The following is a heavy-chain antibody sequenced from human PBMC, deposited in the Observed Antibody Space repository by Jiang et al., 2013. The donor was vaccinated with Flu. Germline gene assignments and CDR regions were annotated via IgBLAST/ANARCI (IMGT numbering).Heavy chain of an antibody. CDR3: AKKVGYSGSYPFDY. D-gene: IGHD1-26*01. V-gene: IGHV3-23*01. J-gene: IGHJ4*02. CDR2: ISGSGGST. Sequence: RLSCAASGFTFSSYAMSWVRRAPGKGLEWVSAISGSGGSTYYADSVKGRFTISRDNSKNTLYLQMNSLRAEDTAVYYCAKKVGYSGSYPFDYWGQGTLVTVSS. CDR1: GFTFSSYA.